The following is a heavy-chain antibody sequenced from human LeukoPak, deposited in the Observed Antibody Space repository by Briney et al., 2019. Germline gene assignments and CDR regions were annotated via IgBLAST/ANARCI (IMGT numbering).Heavy chain of an antibody. Sequence: PGGSLRLSCAASGFTFSSYAMSWVRQAPGKGLEWLSAISGSGGSTYYADSVKGRFTISRDNSKNTLYLQMNSLRAEDTAVYYCAKSRGRWLQFFPGDYWGQGTLVTVSS. D-gene: IGHD5-24*01. V-gene: IGHV3-23*01. J-gene: IGHJ4*02. CDR2: ISGSGGST. CDR1: GFTFSSYA. CDR3: AKSRGRWLQFFPGDY.